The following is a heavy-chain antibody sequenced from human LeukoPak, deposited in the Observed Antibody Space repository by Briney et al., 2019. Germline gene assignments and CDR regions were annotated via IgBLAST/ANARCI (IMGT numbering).Heavy chain of an antibody. V-gene: IGHV3-23*01. Sequence: GGSLRLSCAASGFTFNTYTMNWVRQAPGKGLEWVSAISGSGGSTYYADSVKGRFTISRDNSKNMLYLQMNSLRAEDTAVYYCAKDPDFDWLLDYWGQGTLVTVSS. CDR1: GFTFNTYT. CDR3: AKDPDFDWLLDY. D-gene: IGHD3-9*01. CDR2: ISGSGGST. J-gene: IGHJ4*02.